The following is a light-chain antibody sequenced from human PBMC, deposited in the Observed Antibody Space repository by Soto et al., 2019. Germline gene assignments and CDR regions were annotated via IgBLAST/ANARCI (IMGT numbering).Light chain of an antibody. J-gene: IGKJ4*01. Sequence: EIVLTQSPATLSLSPGDGATLSCRASQSVGNILAWYQQKPGQPPRLLMYDASERATGVPVRFSGSGSGADFTLTISSLEPDDFAVYYCQQRSDWPLTFGGGTKVEIK. CDR2: DAS. CDR3: QQRSDWPLT. V-gene: IGKV3-11*01. CDR1: QSVGNI.